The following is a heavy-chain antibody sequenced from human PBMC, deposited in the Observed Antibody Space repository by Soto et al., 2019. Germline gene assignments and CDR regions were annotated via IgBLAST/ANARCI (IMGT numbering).Heavy chain of an antibody. J-gene: IGHJ4*02. CDR3: ARGPIAVAGTDY. V-gene: IGHV3-30-3*01. CDR1: GFTFSSYA. CDR2: ISYDGSNK. Sequence: QVQLVESGGGVIQPGRSLRLSCADSGFTFSSYAMHWVRQAPGKGLEWVAVISYDGSNKYYADSVKGRFTISRDNSKNTLYLQMNSLRAEDTAVYYCARGPIAVAGTDYWGQGTLVTVSS. D-gene: IGHD6-19*01.